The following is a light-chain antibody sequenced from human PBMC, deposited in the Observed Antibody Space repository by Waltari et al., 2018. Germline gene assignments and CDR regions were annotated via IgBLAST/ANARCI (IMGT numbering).Light chain of an antibody. V-gene: IGLV2-23*02. J-gene: IGLJ2*01. CDR1: TSDVGGYNH. Sequence: QSALTQPAPVSGSPGQSITISCTGTTSDVGGYNHVPWYQQPPGKAPKLMIFGVTKRPSGVPNRFSGSKSGNTASLTISGLQAEDEADYYCCSYAGRITFVVFGGGTKLTVL. CDR3: CSYAGRITFVV. CDR2: GVT.